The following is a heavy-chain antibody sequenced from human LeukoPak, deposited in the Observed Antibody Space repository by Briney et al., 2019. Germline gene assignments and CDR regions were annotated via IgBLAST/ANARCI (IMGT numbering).Heavy chain of an antibody. CDR2: IYHSGST. D-gene: IGHD2-2*02. CDR3: ASGGCSSTSCYKPNWFGP. J-gene: IGHJ5*02. V-gene: IGHV4-30-2*01. CDR1: GGSISSGGYS. Sequence: PSETLSLTCAVSGGSISSGGYSWSWIRQPPGKGLEWIGYIYHSGSTYYNPSLKSRVTISVDRSKNQFSLKLSSVTAADTAVYYCASGGCSSTSCYKPNWFGPWGQGTLVTVSS.